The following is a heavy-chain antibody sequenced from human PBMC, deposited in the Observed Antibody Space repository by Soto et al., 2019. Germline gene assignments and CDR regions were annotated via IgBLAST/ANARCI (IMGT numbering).Heavy chain of an antibody. D-gene: IGHD1-26*01. CDR1: GGSISSYY. CDR3: ARDGREGILKVGATTLHAFDI. J-gene: IGHJ3*02. CDR2: IYYSGST. Sequence: QVQLQESGPGLVKPSETLSLTCTVSGGSISSYYWSWIRQPPGKGLEWIGYIYYSGSTNYNPSLKSRVTISVDTSKNQFSLKLSSVTAADTAVYYCARDGREGILKVGATTLHAFDIWGQGTMVTVSS. V-gene: IGHV4-59*01.